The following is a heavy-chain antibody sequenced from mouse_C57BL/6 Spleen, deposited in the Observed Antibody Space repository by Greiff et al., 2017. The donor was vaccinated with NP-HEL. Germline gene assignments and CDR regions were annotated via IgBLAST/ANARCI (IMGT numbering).Heavy chain of an antibody. D-gene: IGHD1-1*01. V-gene: IGHV1-59*01. CDR1: GYTFTSYW. CDR2: IDPSDSYT. J-gene: IGHJ2*01. CDR3: ARKDSGSSSYYFDY. Sequence: QVQLQQPGAELVRPGTSVKLSCKASGYTFTSYWMHWVKQRPGQGLEWIGVIDPSDSYTNYNQKFKGKATLTVDTSSSTAYMQLSSLTSEDSAVYYCARKDSGSSSYYFDYWGQGTTLTVSS.